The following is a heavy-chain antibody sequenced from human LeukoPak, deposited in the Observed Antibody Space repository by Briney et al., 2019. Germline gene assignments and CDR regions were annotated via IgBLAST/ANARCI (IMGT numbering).Heavy chain of an antibody. D-gene: IGHD6-13*01. Sequence: ASVKVSCKASGGTFSSYAISWVRQAPGQGLEWMGGTIPIFGTANYAQKFQGRVTITADKSTSTAYMELSSLRSEDTAVYYCASAGYSSSWTETFNFHYWGQGTLVTVSS. J-gene: IGHJ4*02. V-gene: IGHV1-69*06. CDR3: ASAGYSSSWTETFNFHY. CDR2: TIPIFGTA. CDR1: GGTFSSYA.